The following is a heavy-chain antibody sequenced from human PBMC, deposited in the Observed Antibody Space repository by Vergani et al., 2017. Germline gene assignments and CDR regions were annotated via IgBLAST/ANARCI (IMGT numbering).Heavy chain of an antibody. Sequence: EVQLVQSGAEVKKPGESLKISCKGSGYSFTSYWIGWVRQMPGKGLEWMGIIYPVDSDTRYSPSFQGQVTISADKSISTAYLQWSSLKASDTAMYYCARQGYCSSTSCGFDYWGQGTLVTVSS. J-gene: IGHJ4*02. CDR2: IYPVDSDT. V-gene: IGHV5-51*01. CDR3: ARQGYCSSTSCGFDY. CDR1: GYSFTSYW. D-gene: IGHD2-2*01.